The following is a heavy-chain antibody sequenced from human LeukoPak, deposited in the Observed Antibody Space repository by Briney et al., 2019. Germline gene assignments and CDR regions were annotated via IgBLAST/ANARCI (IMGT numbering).Heavy chain of an antibody. V-gene: IGHV3-33*01. CDR2: IWYDGSNK. J-gene: IGHJ6*02. D-gene: IGHD3-9*01. Sequence: GGSLRLSCAASGFTFSSYGMHWVRQAPGKGLEWVAVIWYDGSNKYYADSVKGRFTNSRDNSKNTLYLQMNSLRAEDTAVYYSARDTRAYYDILTGSYYYYYGMDVWGQGTPVTVSS. CDR3: ARDTRAYYDILTGSYYYYYGMDV. CDR1: GFTFSSYG.